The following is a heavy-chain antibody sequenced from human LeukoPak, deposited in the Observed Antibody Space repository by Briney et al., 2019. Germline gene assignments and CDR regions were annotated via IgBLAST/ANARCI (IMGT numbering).Heavy chain of an antibody. CDR3: ARGQVPAARGYNWFDP. V-gene: IGHV4-34*01. J-gene: IGHJ5*02. Sequence: SETLSLTCAVYGWSFNDYYWNWVRQPPGKGLEWIGEINARGDTNCNPSLKSRVTISVDSSKNQFSLTLTSMIAADTAIYYCARGQVPAARGYNWFDPWGQGTLVTVSS. D-gene: IGHD2-2*01. CDR2: INARGDT. CDR1: GWSFNDYY.